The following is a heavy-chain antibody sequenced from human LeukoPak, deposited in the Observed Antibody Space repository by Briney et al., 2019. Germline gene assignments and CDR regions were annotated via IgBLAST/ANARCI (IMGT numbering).Heavy chain of an antibody. CDR2: VHYNGAT. V-gene: IGHV4-39*01. J-gene: IGHJ6*03. CDR3: ARYPVSKSESSMDV. CDR1: GGSISSSSYY. D-gene: IGHD3-16*02. Sequence: PSETLSLTCSVSGGSISSSSYYWAWIRQPPGKGLEWIGSVHYNGATYYNPSLNSRVTISVDTSKNQFSLRLSSVTAADTAVYFCARYPVSKSESSMDVWGKGTTVTISS.